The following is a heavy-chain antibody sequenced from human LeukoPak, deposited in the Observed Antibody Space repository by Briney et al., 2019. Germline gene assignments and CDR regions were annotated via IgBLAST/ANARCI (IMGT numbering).Heavy chain of an antibody. D-gene: IGHD2-15*01. V-gene: IGHV3-7*01. J-gene: IGHJ3*02. Sequence: GGSLTLSCAASGFSFSTYWMSWVRQAPGQGLEWVASIKYDASEKHYVDSVKGRFTISRDNAKNTLYLQMNSLRAEDTAVYYCARPTRDPRIYCSGGSCLGAFDIWGQGTMVTVSS. CDR2: IKYDASEK. CDR3: ARPTRDPRIYCSGGSCLGAFDI. CDR1: GFSFSTYW.